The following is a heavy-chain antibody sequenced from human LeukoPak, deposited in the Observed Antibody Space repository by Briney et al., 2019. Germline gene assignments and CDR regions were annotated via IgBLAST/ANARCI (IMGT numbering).Heavy chain of an antibody. CDR1: GFTVSSNY. Sequence: PGGFLRLSCAASGFTVSSNYMTWVRQAPGKGLEWVSVIYSGGTTDYADSVKGRFTISRDSSKNTLYLQMNSLRAEDTAFYYCARDHCSGGSCYSAYWGQGTLVTVSS. J-gene: IGHJ4*02. CDR2: IYSGGTT. D-gene: IGHD2-15*01. V-gene: IGHV3-53*01. CDR3: ARDHCSGGSCYSAY.